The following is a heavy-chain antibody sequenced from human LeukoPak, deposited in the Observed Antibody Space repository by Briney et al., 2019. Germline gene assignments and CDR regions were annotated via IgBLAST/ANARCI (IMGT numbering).Heavy chain of an antibody. J-gene: IGHJ5*02. Sequence: ASVKVSCKASGYTFTSYDINWVRQATGQGLEWMGWMNPNSGNTSYAQKFQGRVTITRNTSISTAYMELSSLRSEDTAVYYCARGRARACFDPWGQGTLVTVSS. CDR1: GYTFTSYD. CDR3: ARGRARACFDP. V-gene: IGHV1-8*03. CDR2: MNPNSGNT.